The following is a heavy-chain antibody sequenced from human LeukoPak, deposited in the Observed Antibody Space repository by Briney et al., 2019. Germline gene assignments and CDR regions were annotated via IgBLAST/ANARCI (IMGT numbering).Heavy chain of an antibody. CDR2: ISGSGGST. CDR1: GFTFSSYA. J-gene: IGHJ5*02. V-gene: IGHV3-23*01. Sequence: GGSLRLSCAASGFTFSSYAMSWVRQAPGKGLEWVSAISGSGGSTYYADSVKGRFTISRDNSKNTLYLQMNSLRAEDTAVYCCAKIPHYLSLNWFDPWGQGTLVTVSS. CDR3: AKIPHYLSLNWFDP. D-gene: IGHD3-10*01.